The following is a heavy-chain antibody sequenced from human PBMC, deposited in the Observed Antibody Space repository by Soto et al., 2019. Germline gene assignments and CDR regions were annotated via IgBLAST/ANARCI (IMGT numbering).Heavy chain of an antibody. J-gene: IGHJ6*02. D-gene: IGHD3-16*01. Sequence: VQLVESGGGVVQPGRSLRLSCAASGFTFSSYGMHWVRQAPGKGLEWVAVIWYDGSNKYYADSVKGRFTISRDNSKNTLYLQMNSLRAEDTAVYYCARDAVEGGYYYYGMDVWGQGTTVTVSS. CDR3: ARDAVEGGYYYYGMDV. CDR1: GFTFSSYG. V-gene: IGHV3-33*01. CDR2: IWYDGSNK.